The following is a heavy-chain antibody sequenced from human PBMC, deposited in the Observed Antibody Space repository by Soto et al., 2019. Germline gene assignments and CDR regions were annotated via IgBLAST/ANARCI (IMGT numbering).Heavy chain of an antibody. CDR2: IWYDGSNK. CDR1: GFTFSSYG. V-gene: IGHV3-33*01. Sequence: GGSLRLSCAASGFTFSSYGMHWVRQAPGKGLEWVAVIWYDGSNKYYADSVKGRFTISRDNSKNTLYLQMNSLRAEDTAVYYCARDTLIGWQQLVRLYYYYYGMDVWGQGTTVTVSS. D-gene: IGHD6-13*01. CDR3: ARDTLIGWQQLVRLYYYYYGMDV. J-gene: IGHJ6*02.